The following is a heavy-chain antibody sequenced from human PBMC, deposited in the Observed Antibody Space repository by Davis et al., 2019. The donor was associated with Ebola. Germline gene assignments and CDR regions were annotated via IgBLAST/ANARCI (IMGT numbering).Heavy chain of an antibody. CDR3: ARSPAAATDFYYYYGMDV. V-gene: IGHV3-21*01. CDR2: ISSSSSYI. D-gene: IGHD6-13*01. J-gene: IGHJ6*02. Sequence: GGSLRLSCAASGFTFSSYSMNWVRQAPGKGLEWVSSISSSSSYIYYADSVKGRFTISRDNAKNSLYLQMNSLRAEDTAVYYCARSPAAATDFYYYYGMDVWGQGTTVTVSS. CDR1: GFTFSSYS.